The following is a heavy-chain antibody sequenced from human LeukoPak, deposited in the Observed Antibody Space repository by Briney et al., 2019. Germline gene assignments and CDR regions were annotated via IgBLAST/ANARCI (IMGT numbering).Heavy chain of an antibody. J-gene: IGHJ6*03. CDR1: GGSLSSYY. Sequence: SETLSLTCTVSGGSLSSYYWSWIRQPAGKGLEWIGRVYTSGSTNYNPSLKSRVTISVDTSKNQFSLKLSSVTAADTAVYYCARTHRTDDGGYYYMDVWGKGTTVTVSS. CDR2: VYTSGST. D-gene: IGHD3-16*01. V-gene: IGHV4-4*07. CDR3: ARTHRTDDGGYYYMDV.